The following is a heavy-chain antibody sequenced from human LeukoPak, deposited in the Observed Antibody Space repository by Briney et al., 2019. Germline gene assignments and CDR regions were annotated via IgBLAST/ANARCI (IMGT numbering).Heavy chain of an antibody. CDR2: INHSGST. CDR3: ARAGLVVSPAWFDP. D-gene: IGHD3-22*01. V-gene: IGHV4-34*01. CDR1: GGSFSGDF. Sequence: SETLSLTCAVYGGSFSGDFWSWIRQSPGKGLEWIGEINHSGSTNYNPSLKSRVTISVDTSKNQFSLKLSSVTAADTAVYYCARAGLVVSPAWFDPWGQGTLVTVSS. J-gene: IGHJ5*02.